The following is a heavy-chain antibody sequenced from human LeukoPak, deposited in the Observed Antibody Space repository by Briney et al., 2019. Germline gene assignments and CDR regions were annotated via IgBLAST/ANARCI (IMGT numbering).Heavy chain of an antibody. CDR3: AKNHGSYYVFDY. V-gene: IGHV3-7*01. CDR2: IKQDGSEK. D-gene: IGHD1-26*01. CDR1: GFSFSNYW. Sequence: PGGSLRLSCAASGFSFSNYWMSWVRQAPGKGLEWVANIKQDGSEKYYVDSVKGRFTISRDTAKNSLYLQMNSLRAEDTAVYHCAKNHGSYYVFDYWGQGTLVTVSS. J-gene: IGHJ4*02.